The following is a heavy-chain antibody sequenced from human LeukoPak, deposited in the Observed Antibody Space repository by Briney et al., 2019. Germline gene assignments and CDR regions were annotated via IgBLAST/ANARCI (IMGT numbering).Heavy chain of an antibody. Sequence: SETLSLTCTVSGGSISSYYWSWIRQPPGKGLEWIGYIYYSGSTNYNPTLKSRVTISVDTSKNQFSLKLSSVTAADTAVYYCARSIAVAGIYYFDNWGQGTLVTVSS. CDR2: IYYSGST. D-gene: IGHD6-19*01. J-gene: IGHJ4*02. V-gene: IGHV4-59*01. CDR1: GGSISSYY. CDR3: ARSIAVAGIYYFDN.